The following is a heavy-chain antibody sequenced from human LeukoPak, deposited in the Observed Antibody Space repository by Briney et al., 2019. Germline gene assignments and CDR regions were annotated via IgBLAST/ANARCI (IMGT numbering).Heavy chain of an antibody. CDR1: GGSISSGDYY. CDR2: IYYSGST. V-gene: IGHV4-30-4*01. J-gene: IGHJ4*02. Sequence: SETLSLTCTVSGGSISSGDYYWSWIRQPPGKGLEWIGYIYYSGSTYYNPSLKSRVTISVDTSKNQFSLKLSSVTAADTAVYYCASLYGGYIKKHDYWGQGTLVTVSS. D-gene: IGHD4-17*01. CDR3: ASLYGGYIKKHDY.